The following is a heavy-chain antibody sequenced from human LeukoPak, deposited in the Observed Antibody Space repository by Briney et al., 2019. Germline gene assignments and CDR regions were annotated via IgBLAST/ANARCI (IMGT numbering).Heavy chain of an antibody. Sequence: GASVKVSCKASGYTFTSYYMHWVRQAPGRGLEWMGIINPSGGSTSYAQKFQGRVTMTRDTSISTAYMELSRLRSDDTAVYYCARTQIFGVVINDYWGQGTLVTVSS. CDR1: GYTFTSYY. CDR2: INPSGGST. V-gene: IGHV1-46*01. D-gene: IGHD3-3*01. CDR3: ARTQIFGVVINDY. J-gene: IGHJ4*02.